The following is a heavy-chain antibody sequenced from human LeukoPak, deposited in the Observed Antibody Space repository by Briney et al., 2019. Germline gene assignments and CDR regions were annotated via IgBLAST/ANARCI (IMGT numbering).Heavy chain of an antibody. J-gene: IGHJ4*02. CDR2: INPSGGST. D-gene: IGHD6-13*01. CDR3: ARDPVGQQLADY. CDR1: GYTFTSYY. Sequence: SVKVSCKASGYTFTSYYMHWVRQAPGQGLEWMGIINPSGGSTSYAQKCQGRVTMTRDTSTSTVYMELSSLRSEDTAVYYCARDPVGQQLADYWGQGTLVTVSS. V-gene: IGHV1-46*01.